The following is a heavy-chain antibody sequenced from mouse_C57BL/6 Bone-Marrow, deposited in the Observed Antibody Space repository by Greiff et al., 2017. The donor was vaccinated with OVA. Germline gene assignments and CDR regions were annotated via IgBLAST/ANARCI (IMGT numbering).Heavy chain of an antibody. CDR3: ARWLLRGFAY. CDR1: GYTFTSYW. J-gene: IGHJ3*01. CDR2: IDPSDSYT. D-gene: IGHD2-3*01. V-gene: IGHV1-59*01. Sequence: QVQLQQPGAELVRPGTSVKLSCKASGYTFTSYWMHWVKQRPGQGLEWIGVIDPSDSYTNYNQKFKGKATLTVDTSSSTAYMQLSSLTSEDSAVYYCARWLLRGFAYWGQGTLVTGSA.